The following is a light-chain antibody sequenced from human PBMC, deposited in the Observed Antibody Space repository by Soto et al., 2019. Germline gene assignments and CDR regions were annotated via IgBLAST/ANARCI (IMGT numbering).Light chain of an antibody. CDR3: QQSYSTPYT. Sequence: DIQMTQSPSSLSASVGDRVTITCRASQSISSYLNWYQQKPGKAPKVLIYAASSLQSGVPPRFSGSGSGTDFTLTISSLQLEDFATYYCQQSYSTPYTFGQGTKLEI. J-gene: IGKJ2*01. V-gene: IGKV1-39*01. CDR2: AAS. CDR1: QSISSY.